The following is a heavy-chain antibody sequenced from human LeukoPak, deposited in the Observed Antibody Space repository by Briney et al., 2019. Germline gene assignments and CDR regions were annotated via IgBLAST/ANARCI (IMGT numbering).Heavy chain of an antibody. CDR1: GFTFSSYW. D-gene: IGHD3-3*01. CDR3: AKLPPSYDFWSGYQYYFDY. J-gene: IGHJ4*02. CDR2: IKQDGSEK. V-gene: IGHV3-7*03. Sequence: GGSLRLSCAASGFTFSSYWMSWVRQAPGKGLEWVANIKQDGSEKYYVDSVKGRFAISRDNSKNTLYLQMNSLRAEDTAVYYCAKLPPSYDFWSGYQYYFDYWGQGTLVTVSS.